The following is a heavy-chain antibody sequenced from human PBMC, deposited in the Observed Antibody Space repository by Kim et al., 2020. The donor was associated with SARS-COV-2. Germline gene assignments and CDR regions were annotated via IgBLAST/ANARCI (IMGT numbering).Heavy chain of an antibody. J-gene: IGHJ6*02. CDR1: GGSISSGGYY. CDR3: ARAVKGSYYYYYGMDV. D-gene: IGHD3-10*01. Sequence: SETLSLTCTVSGGSISSGGYYWGWIRQHPGKGLEWIGYIYYSGSTYYNPSLKSRVTISVDTSKNQFSLKLSSVTAADTAVYYCARAVKGSYYYYYGMDVWGQGTTVTVSS. CDR2: IYYSGST. V-gene: IGHV4-31*03.